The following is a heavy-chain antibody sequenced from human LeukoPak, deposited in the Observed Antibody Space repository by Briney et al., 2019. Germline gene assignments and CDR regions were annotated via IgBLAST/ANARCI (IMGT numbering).Heavy chain of an antibody. CDR2: ISWNSGNI. V-gene: IGHV3-9*01. CDR1: GFTFDDYA. D-gene: IGHD6-6*01. CDR3: AKDHSYSISQHYYDY. Sequence: GVSLRLSCAASGFTFDDYAMHWVRQAPGQGLEWVSGISWNSGNIDYADSVKGRFTISRDNAKNSLYLQMNSLRAEDTALYYCAKDHSYSISQHYYDYWGQGTLVTVSS. J-gene: IGHJ4*02.